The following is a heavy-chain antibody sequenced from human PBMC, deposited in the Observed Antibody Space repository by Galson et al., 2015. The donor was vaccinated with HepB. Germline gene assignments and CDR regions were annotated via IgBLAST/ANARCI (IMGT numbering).Heavy chain of an antibody. V-gene: IGHV3-11*03. CDR2: ISSSSTYT. CDR3: ARTRTGSYLNWFDP. CDR1: GFTFSDYF. J-gene: IGHJ5*02. Sequence: SLRLSCAASGFTFSDYFMSWIRQAPGKGLEWVSYISSSSTYTNYADSVKGRFTISRDNAKKSLFLQMNSLRAEDTAVYYCARTRTGSYLNWFDPWGQGTLVTVSS. D-gene: IGHD1-26*01.